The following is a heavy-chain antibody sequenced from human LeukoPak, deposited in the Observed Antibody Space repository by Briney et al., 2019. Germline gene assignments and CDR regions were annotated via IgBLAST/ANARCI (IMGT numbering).Heavy chain of an antibody. D-gene: IGHD3-22*01. V-gene: IGHV3-21*01. J-gene: IGHJ5*02. Sequence: PGGSLRLSCAASGFTFSSYSMNWVRQAPGKGLEWVSSISSSSSYIYYADSVKGRITISRDNAKNSLYLQMNSLRAEDTAVYYCARDDPPRPYYYDSSGFDPWGQGTLVTVSS. CDR1: GFTFSSYS. CDR3: ARDDPPRPYYYDSSGFDP. CDR2: ISSSSSYI.